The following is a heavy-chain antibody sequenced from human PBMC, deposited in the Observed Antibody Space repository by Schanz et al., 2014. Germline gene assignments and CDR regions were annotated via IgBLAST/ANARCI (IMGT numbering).Heavy chain of an antibody. J-gene: IGHJ4*02. D-gene: IGHD2-2*01. CDR3: AKDSTHIDIVLVPTAIDY. Sequence: VQLVESGGGLVQPGGSLRLSCAASGFTFSSYAMSWVRQAPGKGLEWVAVISYDGSNKYYADSVKGRFTISRDNSENTLYLQMNSLRAEDTAVYYCAKDSTHIDIVLVPTAIDYWGQGTLVTVSS. CDR2: ISYDGSNK. V-gene: IGHV3-30-3*01. CDR1: GFTFSSYA.